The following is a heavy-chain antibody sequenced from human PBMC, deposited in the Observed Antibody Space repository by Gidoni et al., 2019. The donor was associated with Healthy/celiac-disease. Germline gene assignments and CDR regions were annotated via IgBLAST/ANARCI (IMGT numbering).Heavy chain of an antibody. Sequence: QVQLVQSGAEVKKPGASVKVSCKASGYTFTSYAMHWVRQAPGQRLEWMGWINAGNGNTKDSQKFQGRVTITRDTSASTAYMELSSLRSEDTAVYYCAREDYDILTGYDYYGMDVWGQGTTVTVSS. V-gene: IGHV1-3*01. CDR3: AREDYDILTGYDYYGMDV. D-gene: IGHD3-9*01. J-gene: IGHJ6*02. CDR1: GYTFTSYA. CDR2: INAGNGNT.